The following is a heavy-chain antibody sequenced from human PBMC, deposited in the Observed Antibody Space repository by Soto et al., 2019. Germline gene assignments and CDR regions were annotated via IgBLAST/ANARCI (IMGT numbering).Heavy chain of an antibody. J-gene: IGHJ4*02. CDR2: IIPMLGMS. Sequence: QVQLVQSGAEVKKPGSSVRVSCTASGDTFNFYTISWVRQVPGQGPEWMGRIIPMLGMSNYAQKFQGRVTIMADKSTSTGYMKLTGLTSEDTAVYYCATNYGSGSTHFEYGGQGTLATAS. CDR1: GDTFNFYT. V-gene: IGHV1-69*02. D-gene: IGHD3-10*01. CDR3: ATNYGSGSTHFEY.